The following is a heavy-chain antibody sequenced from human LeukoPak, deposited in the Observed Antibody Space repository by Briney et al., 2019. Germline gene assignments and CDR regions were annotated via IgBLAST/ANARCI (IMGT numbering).Heavy chain of an antibody. CDR2: ISSSSSYI. V-gene: IGHV3-21*01. D-gene: IGHD6-13*01. J-gene: IGHJ4*02. CDR1: GFTFSSYS. Sequence: GGSLRLSCAASGFTFSSYSMNWVRQAPGKGLEWVSSISSSSSYIYYADSVKGRFTISRDNAKNSLYLQMNSLRAEDTAVCYCASQGVGIFDYWGQGTLVTVSS. CDR3: ASQGVGIFDY.